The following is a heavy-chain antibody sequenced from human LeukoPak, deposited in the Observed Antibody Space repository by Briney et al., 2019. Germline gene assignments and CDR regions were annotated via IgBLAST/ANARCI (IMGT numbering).Heavy chain of an antibody. CDR2: INHSGST. CDR3: ARISQVAAALDY. D-gene: IGHD6-13*01. J-gene: IGHJ4*02. CDR1: GGSFNGYY. Sequence: SETLSLTCAVYGGSFNGYYWNWIRQPPGKGLEWIGEINHSGSTYYNPSLKSRVTISVDKSKNQFSLKLSSVTAADTAVYYCARISQVAAALDYWGQGTLVTVSS. V-gene: IGHV4-34*01.